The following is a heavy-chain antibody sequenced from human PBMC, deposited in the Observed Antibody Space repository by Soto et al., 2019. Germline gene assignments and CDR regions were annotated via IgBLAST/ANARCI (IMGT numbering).Heavy chain of an antibody. V-gene: IGHV3-30*09. Sequence: QIELVESGGTVVQPGRSLRLSCVASGFIFSSYAFHWVRQAPGKGLEWVALISFDEATKYYADAVKGRFVISRDNAKNTLYLRMDSLRDADTAVYFCVRDTTNIFTGYFLPEGQPFDHWGRGTLVTVSS. CDR1: GFIFSSYA. CDR3: VRDTTNIFTGYFLPEGQPFDH. J-gene: IGHJ4*02. CDR2: ISFDEATK. D-gene: IGHD3-9*01.